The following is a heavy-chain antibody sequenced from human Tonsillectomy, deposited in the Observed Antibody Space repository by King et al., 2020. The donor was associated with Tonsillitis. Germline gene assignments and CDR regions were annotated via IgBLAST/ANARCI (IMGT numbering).Heavy chain of an antibody. J-gene: IGHJ3*01. Sequence: VQLVESGGGLVRPGGSLRLSCGTSGFSFNNAWMSWVRQSPGKGLEWVGRIKIKSDGETTDYAAPVKGRFIISRDDSRNTLYLQMSSLRTEDIGVYYCATDWGRGFPHESTTFDLWGQGTMVTVSS. V-gene: IGHV3-15*01. CDR2: IKIKSDGETT. CDR1: GFSFNNAW. CDR3: ATDWGRGFPHESTTFDL. D-gene: IGHD3-16*01.